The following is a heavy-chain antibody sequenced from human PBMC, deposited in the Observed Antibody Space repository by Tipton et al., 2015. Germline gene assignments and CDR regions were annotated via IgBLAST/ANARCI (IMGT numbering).Heavy chain of an antibody. CDR1: GFSVSNNY. J-gene: IGHJ4*02. D-gene: IGHD6-19*01. V-gene: IGHV3-53*01. CDR3: AREGSGWYGADY. Sequence: SLRLSCAASGFSVSNNYVSWVRQAPGKGLEWVSLIYSGGITYDADSVKGRFSVSRDNAKNSLYLQMNSLRAEDTAVYYCAREGSGWYGADYWGQGTLVTVSS. CDR2: IYSGGIT.